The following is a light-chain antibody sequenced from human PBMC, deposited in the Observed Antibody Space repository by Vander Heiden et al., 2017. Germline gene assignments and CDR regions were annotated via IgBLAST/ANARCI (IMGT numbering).Light chain of an antibody. J-gene: IGLJ2*01. CDR2: EVT. CDR3: SSYVSSGYVL. CDR1: SSDVGGYNY. Sequence: QSALTQPPSASGSPGQSVTISCTGSSSDVGGYNYVAWYQQHPGNAPILISSEVTKRPSGVPDRVSGSKSGNTASLTVSGLQAEDEAYYDCSSYVSSGYVLFGGGTKLTVL. V-gene: IGLV2-8*01.